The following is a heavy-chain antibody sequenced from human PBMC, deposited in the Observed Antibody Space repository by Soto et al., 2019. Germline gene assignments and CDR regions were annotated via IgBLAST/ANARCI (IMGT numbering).Heavy chain of an antibody. D-gene: IGHD5-18*01. CDR2: ISWNSGNI. Sequence: GGSLRPSCAASGFTSDDYAMYWVRQVLGNGLEWVSSISWNSGNIGYADSVKGRFTTSRDNAENSLYLQMNSLRPEDTALYYCVRSKGGYSYGTPFDYWGQGT. CDR1: GFTSDDYA. V-gene: IGHV3-9*02. CDR3: VRSKGGYSYGTPFDY. J-gene: IGHJ4*02.